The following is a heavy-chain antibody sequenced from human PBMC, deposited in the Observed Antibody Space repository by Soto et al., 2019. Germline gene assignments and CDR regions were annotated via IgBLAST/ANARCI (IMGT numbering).Heavy chain of an antibody. D-gene: IGHD6-6*01. CDR2: IKSKTDGGTT. Sequence: PXGSLRLSCAAAGFTFSNAWMSWVRQAPGKGLDWVGRIKSKTDGGTTDYAAPVKGRFTISRDDSKNTLYLQMNSLKTEDTAVYYCTTGPGIAARPFYYYYGMDVWGQGTTVTVSS. CDR1: GFTFSNAW. V-gene: IGHV3-15*01. J-gene: IGHJ6*02. CDR3: TTGPGIAARPFYYYYGMDV.